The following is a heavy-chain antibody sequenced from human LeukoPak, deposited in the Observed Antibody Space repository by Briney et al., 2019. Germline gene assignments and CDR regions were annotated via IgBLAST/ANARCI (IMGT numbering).Heavy chain of an antibody. CDR2: ISGSGGST. CDR3: AKSLTPAARGRAEYFQH. D-gene: IGHD6-6*01. V-gene: IGHV3-23*01. CDR1: GFTFSSYA. Sequence: GGSLRLSCAASGFTFSSYAMSWVRQAPGKGLEWVSAISGSGGSTYYADSVKGRFTISRDNSKNTLYLQVNSLRAEDTAVYYCAKSLTPAARGRAEYFQHWGQGTLVTVSS. J-gene: IGHJ1*01.